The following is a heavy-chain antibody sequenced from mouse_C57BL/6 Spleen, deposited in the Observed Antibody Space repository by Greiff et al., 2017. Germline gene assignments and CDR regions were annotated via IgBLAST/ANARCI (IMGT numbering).Heavy chain of an antibody. D-gene: IGHD1-1*01. V-gene: IGHV1-82*01. J-gene: IGHJ3*01. CDR1: GYAFSSSW. CDR2: IYPGDGDT. Sequence: QVQLQQPGPELVKPGASVKISCKASGYAFSSSWMNWVKQRPGKGLEWIGRIYPGDGDTNYNGKFKGKATLTADKSSSTAYMQLSSLTSEDSAVYFCASSVYGSNPAWFAYWGQGTLVTVSA. CDR3: ASSVYGSNPAWFAY.